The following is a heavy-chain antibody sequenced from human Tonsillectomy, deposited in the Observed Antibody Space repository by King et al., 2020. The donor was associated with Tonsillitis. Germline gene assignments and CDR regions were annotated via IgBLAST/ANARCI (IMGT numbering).Heavy chain of an antibody. D-gene: IGHD6-19*01. V-gene: IGHV3-30*02. CDR3: AKDPTIAVGGKSDAFDI. Sequence: QVQLVESGGGVVQPGGSLRLSCAASGFTFSSYGMHWVRQAPGKGLEWVAFIRYDGSNKYYADSVKGRFTISRDNSKNTLYLQMKSLRAEDTAVYCCAKDPTIAVGGKSDAFDIWGQGTLVTVSS. CDR1: GFTFSSYG. CDR2: IRYDGSNK. J-gene: IGHJ3*02.